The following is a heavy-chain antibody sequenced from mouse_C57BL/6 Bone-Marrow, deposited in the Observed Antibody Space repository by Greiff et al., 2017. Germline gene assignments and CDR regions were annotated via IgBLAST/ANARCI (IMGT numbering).Heavy chain of an antibody. CDR1: GYAFSSSW. D-gene: IGHD2-1*01. J-gene: IGHJ4*01. CDR3: ARFYYGNYGGFMDY. CDR2: IYPGDGDT. Sequence: QVQLQQSGPELVKPGASVKISCKASGYAFSSSWMNWVKQRPGKGLEWIGRIYPGDGDTNYNGKFKGKATLTADKSSSTAYMQLSSLTSEDSAVYFCARFYYGNYGGFMDYWGQGTSVTVSS. V-gene: IGHV1-82*01.